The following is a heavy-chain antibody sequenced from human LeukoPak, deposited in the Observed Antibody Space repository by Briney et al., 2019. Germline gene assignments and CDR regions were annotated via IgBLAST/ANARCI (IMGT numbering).Heavy chain of an antibody. CDR2: IFHTGIT. V-gene: IGHV4-59*02. J-gene: IGHJ5*01. CDR3: ARDLFPINWFES. D-gene: IGHD2-2*02. Sequence: SETLSLTCTVSGGSVTKYYWHWIRQAPGKGLEWIGFIFHTGITNYNPSLKSRVTISVDTSKNQFSLKLTSATAADTAVYFCARDLFPINWFESWGQGTPVTVSS. CDR1: GGSVTKYY.